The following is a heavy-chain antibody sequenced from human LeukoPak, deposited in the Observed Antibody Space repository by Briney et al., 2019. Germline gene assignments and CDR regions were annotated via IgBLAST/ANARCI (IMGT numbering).Heavy chain of an antibody. V-gene: IGHV4-59*01. J-gene: IGHJ6*02. Sequence: LRLSCAASGFTFSSYAMHWVRQAPGKGLEWIGYIYYSGSTNYNPSLKSRVTMSVDTSKNQFSLKLSSVTAADTAVYYCATYSSSWYPSYYYGMDVWGQGTTVTVSS. CDR3: ATYSSSWYPSYYYGMDV. CDR2: IYYSGST. CDR1: GFTFSSYA. D-gene: IGHD6-13*01.